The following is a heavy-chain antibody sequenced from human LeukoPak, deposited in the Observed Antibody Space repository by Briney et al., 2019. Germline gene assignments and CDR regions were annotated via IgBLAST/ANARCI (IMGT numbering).Heavy chain of an antibody. V-gene: IGHV3-30*18. J-gene: IGHJ4*02. D-gene: IGHD6-13*01. Sequence: GGSLRLSCAASGFTFSSDGMHWVRQAPGKGLEWLTFISYDANTKYYPDSVRGRFTVSRDNSKNTMYLQMNSLRPEDTAMYYCAKDRASSWSLDYWARETWSRSPQ. CDR2: ISYDANTK. CDR3: AKDRASSWSLDY. CDR1: GFTFSSDG.